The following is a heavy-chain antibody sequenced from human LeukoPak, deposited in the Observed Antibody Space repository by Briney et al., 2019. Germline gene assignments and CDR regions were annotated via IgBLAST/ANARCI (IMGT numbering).Heavy chain of an antibody. J-gene: IGHJ4*02. CDR1: GFTFSSYS. V-gene: IGHV3-21*01. Sequence: GGSLRLSCAASGFTFSSYSMNWVRQAPGKGLEWVSSISSSSSYIYYADSVKGRFTISRDNAKNSLYLQMNSLRAEDTAVYYCARERHSYGLDFDYWGQGTLVTVFS. CDR3: ARERHSYGLDFDY. CDR2: ISSSSSYI. D-gene: IGHD5-18*01.